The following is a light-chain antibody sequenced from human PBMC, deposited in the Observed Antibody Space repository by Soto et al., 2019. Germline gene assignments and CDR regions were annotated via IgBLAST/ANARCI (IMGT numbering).Light chain of an antibody. V-gene: IGKV3-11*01. CDR1: QSVSSY. CDR3: QRQSNWPPT. Sequence: ESETKRFAHARTFAQGAELIVXCRASQSVSSYLAWYQQKPGQAPRLLIYDASNRATGIPARFSGGGSGTEFTLTTSSLQSEDLPIYYCQRQSNWPPTFGQGTKVDIK. CDR2: DAS. J-gene: IGKJ1*01.